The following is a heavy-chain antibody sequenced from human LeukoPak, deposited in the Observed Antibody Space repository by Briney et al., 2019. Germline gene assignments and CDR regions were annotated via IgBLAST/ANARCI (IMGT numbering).Heavy chain of an antibody. CDR3: AGSGYYDSSGSAYYGMDV. D-gene: IGHD3-22*01. Sequence: ASVKVSCTASGGTFSSYAISWVRQAPGQGLEWMGRIIPIFGIANYAQKFQGRVTITADKSTSTAYMELSSLRSEDTAVYYCAGSGYYDSSGSAYYGMDVWGQGTTVTVSS. V-gene: IGHV1-69*04. CDR1: GGTFSSYA. CDR2: IIPIFGIA. J-gene: IGHJ6*02.